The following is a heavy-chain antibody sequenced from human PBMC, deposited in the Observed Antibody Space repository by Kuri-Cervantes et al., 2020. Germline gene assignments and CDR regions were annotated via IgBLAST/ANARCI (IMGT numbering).Heavy chain of an antibody. Sequence: GGSLRLSCAASGFTVSSNYMSWVRQAPGKGLEWVSVIYSGGSTYYTDSVKGRFTISRDNSKNTLYLQMNSLRAEDTAVYFCARVVYYSDSSGYYPEYFQHWGQGTLVTVSS. V-gene: IGHV3-53*01. CDR1: GFTVSSNY. CDR2: IYSGGST. CDR3: ARVVYYSDSSGYYPEYFQH. D-gene: IGHD3-22*01. J-gene: IGHJ1*01.